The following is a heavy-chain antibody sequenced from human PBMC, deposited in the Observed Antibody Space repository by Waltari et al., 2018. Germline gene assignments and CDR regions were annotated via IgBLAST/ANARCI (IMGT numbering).Heavy chain of an antibody. Sequence: QVQLQQWGAGLLKPSETLSPTCAVYGGSFSGYYWSWIRTPPGKGLEWIGEIDHSGSTNYNPALKSRVTISVDTSKNQFSLKLSSVTAADTAVYYCARGGSWNLYWYFDLWGRGTLVTVSS. CDR2: IDHSGST. CDR1: GGSFSGYY. J-gene: IGHJ2*01. V-gene: IGHV4-34*01. CDR3: ARGGSWNLYWYFDL. D-gene: IGHD1-1*01.